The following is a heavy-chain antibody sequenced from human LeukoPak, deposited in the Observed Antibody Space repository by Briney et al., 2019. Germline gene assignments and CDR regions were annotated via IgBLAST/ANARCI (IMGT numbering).Heavy chain of an antibody. CDR2: FSRRDGST. J-gene: IGHJ3*02. Sequence: PGGSLRLSCAPPGFTFTSSAMSWVRQAPGKGLEWVSAFSRRDGSTYSAYSGKSRFPISRDNSKNAMYLQMNSLRAEDAAVYYWAKDSTMVRGVITLAAFDIWGQGTMVTVSS. V-gene: IGHV3-23*01. CDR1: GFTFTSSA. CDR3: AKDSTMVRGVITLAAFDI. D-gene: IGHD3-10*01.